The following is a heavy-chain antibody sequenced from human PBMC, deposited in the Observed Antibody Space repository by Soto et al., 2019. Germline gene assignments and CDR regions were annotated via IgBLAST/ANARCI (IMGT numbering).Heavy chain of an antibody. Sequence: VQLVESGGGVVQPGNSLRLSCAASGFTFSSYGMHWVRQAPGKGLEWVAVIWYDGSNKYYADSVKGRFTISRDNSKNTLYLQMNSLRAEDTAVYYCARDQQWLVRFYFDFWGQGTLVTVSS. V-gene: IGHV3-33*01. CDR3: ARDQQWLVRFYFDF. J-gene: IGHJ4*02. D-gene: IGHD6-19*01. CDR2: IWYDGSNK. CDR1: GFTFSSYG.